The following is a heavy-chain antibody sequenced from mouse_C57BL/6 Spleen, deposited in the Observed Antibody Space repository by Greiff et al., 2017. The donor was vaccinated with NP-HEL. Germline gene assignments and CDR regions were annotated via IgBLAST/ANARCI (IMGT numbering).Heavy chain of an antibody. Sequence: VQLQQSGAELVRPGASVTLSCKASGYTFTDYEMNWVKQTPVHGLEWIGAIDPETGGTAYNQKFKGKAILTADKSSSTAYMELRSLTSEDSAVYYCTRFRDDDGGFAYWGQGTLVTVSA. CDR3: TRFRDDDGGFAY. V-gene: IGHV1-15*01. J-gene: IGHJ3*01. CDR1: GYTFTDYE. D-gene: IGHD2-4*01. CDR2: IDPETGGT.